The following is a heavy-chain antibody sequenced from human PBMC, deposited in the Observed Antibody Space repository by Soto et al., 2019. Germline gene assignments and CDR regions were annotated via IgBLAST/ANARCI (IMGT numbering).Heavy chain of an antibody. Sequence: QVQLQESGPGLVKPSETLSLTCTVSGGSVSSGSYYWSWIRQPPGKGLEWIGYIYYSGSTNYNPSLKSRVTISVDTSKNQFSLKLSSVTAADTAVYYCAREVAVIGGLWFYGMDVWGQGTTVTVSS. CDR2: IYYSGST. J-gene: IGHJ6*02. CDR3: AREVAVIGGLWFYGMDV. V-gene: IGHV4-61*01. D-gene: IGHD3-10*01. CDR1: GGSVSSGSYY.